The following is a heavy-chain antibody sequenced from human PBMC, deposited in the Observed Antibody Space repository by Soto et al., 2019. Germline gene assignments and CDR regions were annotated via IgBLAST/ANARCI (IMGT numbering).Heavy chain of an antibody. V-gene: IGHV1-8*01. CDR3: ACGYDIWTGSRRVHH. Sequence: ASVKVCCKASGYTFTSYDINWVRQATGQGLEWMGWMNPNSGNTGYAQKFQGRVTMTRNTSISTAYMELRSLRSEETAGYYGACGYDIWTGSRRVHHWGQGPLVSVSS. CDR1: GYTFTSYD. J-gene: IGHJ5*02. CDR2: MNPNSGNT. D-gene: IGHD3-9*01.